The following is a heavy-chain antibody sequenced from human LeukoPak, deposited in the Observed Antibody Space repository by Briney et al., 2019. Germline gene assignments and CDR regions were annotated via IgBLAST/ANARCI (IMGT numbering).Heavy chain of an antibody. CDR3: AKDPDCTSGVCHTFFDY. CDR1: GFTFSSYE. D-gene: IGHD2-8*01. V-gene: IGHV3-48*03. Sequence: PGGSLRLSCAASGFTFSSYEMNWVRQAPGKGLEWVSYISSSGSTIYYADSVKGRFTISRDNAKNSLYLQMNSLRAEDTAVYYCAKDPDCTSGVCHTFFDYWGQGTLVTVSS. CDR2: ISSSGSTI. J-gene: IGHJ4*02.